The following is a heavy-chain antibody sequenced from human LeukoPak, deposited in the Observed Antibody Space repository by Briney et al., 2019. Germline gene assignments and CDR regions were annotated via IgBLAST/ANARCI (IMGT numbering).Heavy chain of an antibody. CDR2: SYNGGST. V-gene: IGHV4-59*01. J-gene: IGHJ4*02. Sequence: PSETLSLTCTVSGGSISSYYWSWIRQSPGKGLEWIGYSYNGGSTNYNPSLKSRVTISADTSKNQFSLRLRSVTAADTAVYYCARGYNNYIWAFDYWGQGTLVTVSS. CDR1: GGSISSYY. D-gene: IGHD4-11*01. CDR3: ARGYNNYIWAFDY.